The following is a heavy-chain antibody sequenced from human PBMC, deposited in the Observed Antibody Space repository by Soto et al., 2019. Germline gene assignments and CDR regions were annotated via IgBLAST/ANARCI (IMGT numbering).Heavy chain of an antibody. V-gene: IGHV1-2*06. Sequence: ASVKVSCKASGYTFTDFYIHWVRQAPGQGLEWMGRINPNSVDTNSGGTNYAQKFQARVTMTRDTSISTAYMVLTRLTSDDSAVYYCARTEKTNDMVDWGKGTLVTVSS. CDR3: ARTEKTNDMVD. D-gene: IGHD2-8*01. CDR1: GYTFTDFY. J-gene: IGHJ4*02. CDR2: INPNSVDTNSGGT.